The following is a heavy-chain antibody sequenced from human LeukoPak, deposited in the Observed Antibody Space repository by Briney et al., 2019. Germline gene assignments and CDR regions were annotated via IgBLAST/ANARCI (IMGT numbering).Heavy chain of an antibody. D-gene: IGHD3-10*01. CDR1: GYTFTGYY. V-gene: IGHV1-2*02. J-gene: IGHJ5*02. CDR3: ARGTMVRGVIMRGNNWFDP. Sequence: ASVKVSCKTSGYTFTGYYVHWVRQAPGQGLEWMGWINPNSGGTDFAQNFQGRVTMTRDTSITTAYMEMSRLRSDDTAVYFCARGTMVRGVIMRGNNWFDPWGQGTLVTVSS. CDR2: INPNSGGT.